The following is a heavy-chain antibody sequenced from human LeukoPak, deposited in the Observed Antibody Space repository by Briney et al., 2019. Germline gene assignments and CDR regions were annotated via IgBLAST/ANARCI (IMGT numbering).Heavy chain of an antibody. CDR3: ARDPTAGSRDWFAWFDP. V-gene: IGHV1-3*01. J-gene: IGHJ5*02. CDR1: GYTFTTYA. Sequence: ASVKVSCKASGYTFTTYALHWVRQAPGQRLEWMAWINVGNGNTKYSQKFQGRVTISRDTSASTVYMEVRSLRSEDTAVYYCARDPTAGSRDWFAWFDPWGQGTLVTVSS. CDR2: INVGNGNT. D-gene: IGHD3/OR15-3a*01.